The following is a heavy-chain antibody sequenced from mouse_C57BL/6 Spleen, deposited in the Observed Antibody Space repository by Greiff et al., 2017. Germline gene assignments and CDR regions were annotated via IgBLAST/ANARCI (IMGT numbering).Heavy chain of an antibody. D-gene: IGHD2-4*01. CDR1: GYTFTNYW. CDR3: ARGGLRKGYYFDD. J-gene: IGHJ2*01. CDR2: FSPGGGFI. V-gene: IGHV1-63*01. Sequence: HVQLQPSGAALVRPGPSVPMSCPASGYTFTNYWLGWAKQRPGHGLEWIGDFSPGGGFINYNEKIKGKATRTADKSSSTAYMQFSSLTSEDSAIYYWARGGLRKGYYFDDWGQGTTLTVSS.